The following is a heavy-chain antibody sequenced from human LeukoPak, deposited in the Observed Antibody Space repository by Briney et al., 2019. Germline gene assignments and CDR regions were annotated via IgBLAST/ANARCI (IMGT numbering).Heavy chain of an antibody. CDR3: AIMHPYYDGSGYWVQ. J-gene: IGHJ4*02. D-gene: IGHD3-22*01. Sequence: GGSLSLSCAASGFTVSSYAMSCVRQDPGNGLEWVSGISTSGGSSSYPDSVKGRFTISRDNPRNTLYMQMNSLRAEDTALYYCAIMHPYYDGSGYWVQWGQGTLVTVYS. CDR1: GFTVSSYA. CDR2: ISTSGGSS. V-gene: IGHV3-23*01.